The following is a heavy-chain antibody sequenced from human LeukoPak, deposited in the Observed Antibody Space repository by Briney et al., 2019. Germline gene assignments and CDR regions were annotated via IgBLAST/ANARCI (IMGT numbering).Heavy chain of an antibody. CDR2: ISGSGGST. CDR3: AKDWDYYGSGSYSDY. J-gene: IGHJ4*02. Sequence: GGSLRLSCAASGITFRSYAMSWVRQAPGKGLEWVSSISGSGGSTYYADSVKGRFTISRDNSKNTLYLQMNSLRAEDTAVYYCAKDWDYYGSGSYSDYWGQGTLVTVSS. CDR1: GITFRSYA. V-gene: IGHV3-23*01. D-gene: IGHD3-10*01.